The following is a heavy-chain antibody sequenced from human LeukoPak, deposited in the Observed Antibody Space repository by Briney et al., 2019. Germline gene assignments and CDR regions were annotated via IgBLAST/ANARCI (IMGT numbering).Heavy chain of an antibody. Sequence: GGSLRLSCAASGFTFSSYSMNWGRQAPGEGLEWVSSISSSSSYIYYADSVKGRFTISRDNAKNSLYLQMNSLRAEDTAVYYCARDRYDFWSGYPLTRAFDIWGQGTMVTVSS. D-gene: IGHD3-3*01. CDR2: ISSSSSYI. J-gene: IGHJ3*02. V-gene: IGHV3-21*01. CDR1: GFTFSSYS. CDR3: ARDRYDFWSGYPLTRAFDI.